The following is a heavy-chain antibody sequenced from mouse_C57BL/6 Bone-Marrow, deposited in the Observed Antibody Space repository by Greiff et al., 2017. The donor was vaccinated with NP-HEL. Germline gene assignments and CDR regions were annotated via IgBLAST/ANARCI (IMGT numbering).Heavy chain of an antibody. D-gene: IGHD2-1*01. CDR3: ARPDYYGNYGFAY. Sequence: EVHLVESGGGLVKPGGSLKLSCAASGFTFSDYGMHWVRQAPEKGLEWVAYISSGSSTIYYADTVKGRFTISRDNAKNTLFLQMTSLRSEDTAMYYCARPDYYGNYGFAYWGQGTLVTVSA. V-gene: IGHV5-17*01. J-gene: IGHJ3*01. CDR1: GFTFSDYG. CDR2: ISSGSSTI.